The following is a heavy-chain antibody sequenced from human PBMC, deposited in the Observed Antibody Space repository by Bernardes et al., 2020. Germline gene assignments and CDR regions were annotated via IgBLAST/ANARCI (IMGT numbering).Heavy chain of an antibody. V-gene: IGHV4-59*01. J-gene: IGHJ5*02. D-gene: IGHD3-22*01. Sequence: SETLSLTCPVSGGPISRYYWSWIRQPPGKGLEWIGSISYSGSTNYNPSLKSRVTISVDTSKNQFSLKLSSVTAADTAVYYCARATDYYDLNWFDPWGQGTLVTVSS. CDR2: ISYSGST. CDR1: GGPISRYY. CDR3: ARATDYYDLNWFDP.